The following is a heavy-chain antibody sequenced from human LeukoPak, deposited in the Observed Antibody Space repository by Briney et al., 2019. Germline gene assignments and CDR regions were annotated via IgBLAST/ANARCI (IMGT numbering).Heavy chain of an antibody. CDR1: GGSVSSGSYY. CDR2: MYYTGIT. V-gene: IGHV4-31*03. CDR3: ARAETYYYYTSPPIFDY. J-gene: IGHJ4*02. D-gene: IGHD3-22*01. Sequence: SETLSLTCTVSGGSVSSGSYYWSWIRQHPGKGLEWIGYMYYTGITYYNPSLKSRLTISVDTSKNQFSLKLSSVTAADTAVYYCARAETYYYYTSPPIFDYWGQGTLVTVSS.